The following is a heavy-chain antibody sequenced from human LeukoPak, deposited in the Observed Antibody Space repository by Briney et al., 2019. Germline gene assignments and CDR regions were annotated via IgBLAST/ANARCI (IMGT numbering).Heavy chain of an antibody. CDR1: GFTFSSYS. Sequence: SGGSLRLSCAASGFTFSSYSMNWVRQAPGKGLEWVSSISSSSSYIYYADSVKGRFTTSRDNAKNSLYLQMNSLRAEDTALYYCARAIFGVAKNKRGMDVWGQGTTVTVSS. CDR2: ISSSSSYI. J-gene: IGHJ6*02. V-gene: IGHV3-21*01. D-gene: IGHD3-3*01. CDR3: ARAIFGVAKNKRGMDV.